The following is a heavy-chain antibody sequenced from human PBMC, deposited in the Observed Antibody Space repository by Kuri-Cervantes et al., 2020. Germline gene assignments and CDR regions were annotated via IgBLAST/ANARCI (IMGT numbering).Heavy chain of an antibody. CDR3: AREWDPDTAMVNGGAFDI. CDR2: IWYDGSNK. Sequence: GESLKISCAAPGFTFSSYGMHWVRQAPGKGLEWVAVIWYDGSNKYYADSVKGRFTISRDNSKNTLYLQMNSLRAEDTAVYYCAREWDPDTAMVNGGAFDIWGQGTMVTVSS. J-gene: IGHJ3*02. V-gene: IGHV3-33*01. D-gene: IGHD5-18*01. CDR1: GFTFSSYG.